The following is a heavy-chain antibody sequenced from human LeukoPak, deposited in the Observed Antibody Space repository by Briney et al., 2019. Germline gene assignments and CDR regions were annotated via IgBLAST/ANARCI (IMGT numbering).Heavy chain of an antibody. CDR3: ARDQQPGYSSGHWFDP. D-gene: IGHD6-19*01. V-gene: IGHV1-46*01. CDR1: GYTFTSYY. J-gene: IGHJ5*02. CDR2: INPSGGST. Sequence: GASVKVSCKASGYTFTSYYMHWVRQAPGQGLEWMGIINPSGGSTSYAQKFQGRVTMTRDTSTSTVYMELSSLRSGDTAVYYCARDQQPGYSSGHWFDPWGQGTLVTVSS.